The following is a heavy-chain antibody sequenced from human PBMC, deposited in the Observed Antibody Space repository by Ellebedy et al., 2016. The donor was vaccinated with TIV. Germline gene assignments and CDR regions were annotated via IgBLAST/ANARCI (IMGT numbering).Heavy chain of an antibody. D-gene: IGHD1-14*01. Sequence: SETLSLXXTVSGDSISSSGDYWVWIRQPPGKGLEWIGTISNRDRTDYNPSLKSRVFILVDASKNQFFLKLTSVTAADTAVYYCATFNQYYTYLDVWGKGTTVTVSS. CDR1: GDSISSSGDY. V-gene: IGHV4-39*01. J-gene: IGHJ6*03. CDR2: ISNRDRT. CDR3: ATFNQYYTYLDV.